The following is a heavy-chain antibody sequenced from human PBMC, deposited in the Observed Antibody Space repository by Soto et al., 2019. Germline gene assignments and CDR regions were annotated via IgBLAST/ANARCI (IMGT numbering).Heavy chain of an antibody. CDR3: ARGQQLAFDY. D-gene: IGHD6-13*01. CDR1: GGSISSGGYY. Sequence: SETLSLTCTVSGGSISSGGYYWSWIRQHPGKGLEWIGYIYYSGSTYYNPSLKSRVTTSVDTSKNQFSLKLSSVTAADTAVYYCARGQQLAFDYWGQGTLVTVSS. J-gene: IGHJ4*02. V-gene: IGHV4-31*03. CDR2: IYYSGST.